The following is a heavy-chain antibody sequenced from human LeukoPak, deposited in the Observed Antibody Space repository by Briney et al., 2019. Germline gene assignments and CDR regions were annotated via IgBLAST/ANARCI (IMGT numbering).Heavy chain of an antibody. D-gene: IGHD3-10*01. CDR3: ARSGELLWFGESPLNSPPTYYMDV. J-gene: IGHJ6*03. CDR2: ISAYNGNT. CDR1: GYTFTSYG. V-gene: IGHV1-18*01. Sequence: ASVKVSCKASGYTFTSYGISWVRQAPGQGLEWMGWISAYNGNTNYAQKLQGRVTMTTDTSTSTAYMELRSLRSDDTAVYYCARSGELLWFGESPLNSPPTYYMDVWGKGTTVTVSS.